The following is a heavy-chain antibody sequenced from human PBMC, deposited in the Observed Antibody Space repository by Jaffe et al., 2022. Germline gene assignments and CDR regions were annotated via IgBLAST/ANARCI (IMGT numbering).Heavy chain of an antibody. D-gene: IGHD3-3*01. CDR3: AREPYDFWSGLDY. CDR2: IKQDGSEK. V-gene: IGHV3-7*01. CDR1: GFTFSSYW. J-gene: IGHJ4*02. Sequence: EVQLVESGGGLVQPGGSLRLSCAASGFTFSSYWMSWVRQAPGKGLEWVANIKQDGSEKYYVDSVKGRFTISRDNAKNSLYLQMNSLRAEDTAVYYCAREPYDFWSGLDYWGQGTLVTVSS.